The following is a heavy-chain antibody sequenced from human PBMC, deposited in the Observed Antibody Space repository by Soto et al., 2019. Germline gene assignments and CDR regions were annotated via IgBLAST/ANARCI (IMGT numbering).Heavy chain of an antibody. D-gene: IGHD2-8*02. Sequence: SETLSLTCTVSGGSISSSSYYWGWIRQPPGKGLEWIGSIYYSGSTYYNPSLKSRVTISVDTSKNQFSLKLSSVTAADTAVYYCARDKITGLFDYWGQGTLVTSPQ. CDR2: IYYSGST. J-gene: IGHJ4*02. CDR1: GGSISSSSYY. V-gene: IGHV4-39*02. CDR3: ARDKITGLFDY.